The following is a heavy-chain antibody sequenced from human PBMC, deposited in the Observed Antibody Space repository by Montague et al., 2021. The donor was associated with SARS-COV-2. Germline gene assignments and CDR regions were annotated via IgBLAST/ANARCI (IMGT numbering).Heavy chain of an antibody. J-gene: IGHJ6*02. CDR2: IYYSGST. V-gene: IGHV4-39*01. Sequence: SETLSLTCTVSGGSISSSSYYWGWIRQPPGKGLEWIGSIYYSGSTYYNPSLKSRVTISVDTSKNQFSLKLRLVTAADTAVDYCARQGDIVVVVAATEIRTYYGMDFWGQGTTVTVSS. D-gene: IGHD2-15*01. CDR3: ARQGDIVVVVAATEIRTYYGMDF. CDR1: GGSISSSSYY.